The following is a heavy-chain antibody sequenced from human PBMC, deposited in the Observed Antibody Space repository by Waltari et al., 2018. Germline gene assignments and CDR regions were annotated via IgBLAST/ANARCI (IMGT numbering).Heavy chain of an antibody. CDR3: ARARGCSSGGSCPGGRYWYFDL. J-gene: IGHJ2*01. CDR2: IYYSGST. CDR1: GGSISSYY. Sequence: QVQLQESGPGLVKPSETLSLTCTVSGGSISSYYWRWIRQPPGQGLEWIGYIYYSGSTNYNPSLKSRVTISVDTSKNQFSLKLSSVTAADTAVYYCARARGCSSGGSCPGGRYWYFDLWGRGTLVTVSS. D-gene: IGHD2-15*01. V-gene: IGHV4-59*01.